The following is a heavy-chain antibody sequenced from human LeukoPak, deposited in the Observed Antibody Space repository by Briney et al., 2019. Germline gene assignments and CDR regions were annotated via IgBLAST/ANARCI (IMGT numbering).Heavy chain of an antibody. Sequence: ASVKVSCKASGYTFTGYYMHWVRQAPGQGLEGMGWINPNSGGTNYAQKFQGRVTMTRDTSISTAYMELSRLRSDDTAVYYCARDRLTVAGTYYYYYGMDVWGQGTTVTVSS. CDR3: ARDRLTVAGTYYYYYGMDV. CDR1: GYTFTGYY. D-gene: IGHD6-19*01. CDR2: INPNSGGT. J-gene: IGHJ6*02. V-gene: IGHV1-2*02.